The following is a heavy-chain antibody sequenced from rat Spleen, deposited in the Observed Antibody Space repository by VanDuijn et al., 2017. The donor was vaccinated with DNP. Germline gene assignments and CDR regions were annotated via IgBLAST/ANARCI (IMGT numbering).Heavy chain of an antibody. CDR1: GFTFSNYY. Sequence: EVKLVESGGGLVQPGRSLKLSCAASGFTFSNYYMAWVRQAPKKGLAWVATISTSGSRTYYPDSVKGRFTISRDNAKSSLYLQMNSLKSEDTATYYCARADGYNYYFDYWGQGVMVTVSS. V-gene: IGHV5-25*01. D-gene: IGHD1-4*01. J-gene: IGHJ2*01. CDR3: ARADGYNYYFDY. CDR2: ISTSGSRT.